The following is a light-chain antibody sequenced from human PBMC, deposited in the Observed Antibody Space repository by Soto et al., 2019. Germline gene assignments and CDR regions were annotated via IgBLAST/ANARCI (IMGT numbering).Light chain of an antibody. CDR3: HQYGSSPYT. CDR2: RAS. J-gene: IGKJ2*01. V-gene: IGKV3-20*01. Sequence: DIVLTQSPVTLSLSPGEGAILSCRASQSLSSSSLAWYQQKPGQAPTLLIFRASNRATGVPDRFSASESGTDFTLTISSLDPEDFAVYFCHQYGSSPYTFGQGTKLEMK. CDR1: QSLSSSS.